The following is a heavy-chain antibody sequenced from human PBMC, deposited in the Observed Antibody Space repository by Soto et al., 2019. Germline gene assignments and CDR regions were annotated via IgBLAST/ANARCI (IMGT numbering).Heavy chain of an antibody. V-gene: IGHV4-39*01. J-gene: IGHJ6*03. Sequence: QLQLQELGPGLVKPSETLSLTCTVSGGSISSSSYYWGWIRQPPGKGLEWIGSIYYSGSTYYNPSLQSRVTISVDTSKNQFSLKLSSVTAADTAVYYCARQSGFWSGYQDYMDVWGKGTTVTVSS. D-gene: IGHD3-3*01. CDR2: IYYSGST. CDR1: GGSISSSSYY. CDR3: ARQSGFWSGYQDYMDV.